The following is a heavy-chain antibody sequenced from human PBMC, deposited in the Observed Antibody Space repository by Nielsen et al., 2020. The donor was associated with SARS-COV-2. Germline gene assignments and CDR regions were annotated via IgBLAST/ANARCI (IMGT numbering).Heavy chain of an antibody. CDR2: ISAYNGNT. Sequence: WVRQAPGQGLEWMGWISAYNGNTNYAQKLQGRVTMTRNTSISTAYMELSSLRSEDTAVYYCARGKGGGRTFGWYYDFWSGYSLPETETYYYYYGMDVWGQGTTVTVSS. J-gene: IGHJ6*02. D-gene: IGHD3-3*01. V-gene: IGHV1-18*01. CDR3: ARGKGGGRTFGWYYDFWSGYSLPETETYYYYYGMDV.